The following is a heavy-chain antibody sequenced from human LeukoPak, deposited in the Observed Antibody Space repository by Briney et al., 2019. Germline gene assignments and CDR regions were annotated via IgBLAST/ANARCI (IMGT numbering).Heavy chain of an antibody. CDR3: ARGRFSGYGAD. D-gene: IGHD5-12*01. V-gene: IGHV1-2*02. CDR1: GYTFTNYF. J-gene: IGHJ4*02. Sequence: ASVKVSCKASGYTFTNYFMHWVRQAPGQGLEWMGWINPNSGGTNFAQKFQGRVTMTRDTSISTAYMELSSLTSDDTAVYYCARGRFSGYGADWGQGTLVTVSS. CDR2: INPNSGGT.